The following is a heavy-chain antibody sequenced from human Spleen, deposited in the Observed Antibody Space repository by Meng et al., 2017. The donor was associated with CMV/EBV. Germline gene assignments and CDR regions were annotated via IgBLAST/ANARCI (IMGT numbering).Heavy chain of an antibody. V-gene: IGHV4-39*01. Sequence: TVSDVSISNTTCFWGWIRQPPGKGLEWIGSFFHSGDTYSNPSLRSRVAISVDTSKNQFSLRLNSVTATDTAVYYCARHLRGYSWPKSDWGQGTLVTVSS. J-gene: IGHJ4*02. CDR3: ARHLRGYSWPKSD. CDR1: DVSISNTTCF. D-gene: IGHD1-26*01. CDR2: FFHSGDT.